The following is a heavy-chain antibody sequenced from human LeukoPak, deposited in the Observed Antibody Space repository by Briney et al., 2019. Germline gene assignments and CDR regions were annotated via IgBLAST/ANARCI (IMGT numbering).Heavy chain of an antibody. D-gene: IGHD2-15*01. V-gene: IGHV1-69*05. J-gene: IGHJ5*02. CDR2: IIPIFGTA. Sequence: SVKVSCKASGGTFSSYAISWVRQAPGQGLEWMGGIIPIFGTANYAQKFQGRVMITTDESTSTAYMELSSLRSEDTAVYYCAAIVVVVAATDSWFDPWGQGTLVTVSS. CDR1: GGTFSSYA. CDR3: AAIVVVVAATDSWFDP.